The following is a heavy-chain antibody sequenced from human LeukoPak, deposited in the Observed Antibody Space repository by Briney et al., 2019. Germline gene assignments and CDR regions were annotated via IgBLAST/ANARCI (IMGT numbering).Heavy chain of an antibody. CDR2: INSDGSST. CDR3: ARAGTSGYSLGHDY. J-gene: IGHJ4*02. D-gene: IGHD5-18*01. V-gene: IGHV3-74*01. Sequence: GGSLRLSCAVSGFTFSDYWMHWVRQAPGKGLVWVSRINSDGSSTSYADSVKGRFTISRDNAKNTLYLQMNSLRAEDTAVYYCARAGTSGYSLGHDYWGQGTLVTVYS. CDR1: GFTFSDYW.